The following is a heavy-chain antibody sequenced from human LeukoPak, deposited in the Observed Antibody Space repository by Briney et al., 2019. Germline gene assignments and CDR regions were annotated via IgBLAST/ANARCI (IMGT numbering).Heavy chain of an antibody. CDR3: ARKYGAAPLDAFDI. Sequence: GGSLRLSCAASGFTVSSNYMSWVRQAPGKGLEWVSVIYSGGSTYYADSVKGRFTISRDNSKNTLYLQMNSLRAEDTAVYYCARKYGAAPLDAFDIWGQGTMVTVSS. D-gene: IGHD4-17*01. J-gene: IGHJ3*02. CDR1: GFTVSSNY. V-gene: IGHV3-53*01. CDR2: IYSGGST.